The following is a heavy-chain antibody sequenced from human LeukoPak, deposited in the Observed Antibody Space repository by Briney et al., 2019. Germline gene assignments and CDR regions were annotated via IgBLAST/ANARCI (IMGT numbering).Heavy chain of an antibody. CDR2: ISSSSSYI. CDR3: ARADSLYYYYGMDV. J-gene: IGHJ6*02. Sequence: GGSLRLSCAASGFTFSSFTMNWVRQAPGKGLEWVSSISSSSSYIYYADSVKGRFTISRDNAKNSLYLQMNSLRAEDTAVYYCARADSLYYYYGMDVWGQGTTVTVSS. CDR1: GFTFSSFT. V-gene: IGHV3-21*01. D-gene: IGHD3-22*01.